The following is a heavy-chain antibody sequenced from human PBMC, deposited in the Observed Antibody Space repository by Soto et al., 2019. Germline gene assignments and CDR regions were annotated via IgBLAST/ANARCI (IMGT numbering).Heavy chain of an antibody. Sequence: ASVKVSCKASGYTFTSYGISWVRQAPGQGLEWMGWISAYNGNTNYAQKLQGRVTMTTDTSTSTAYMELRSLRSDDTAVYYCARDQHRYLWDNYYYCYYGLVVWGQGTPVTVSS. V-gene: IGHV1-18*04. CDR1: GYTFTSYG. J-gene: IGHJ6*02. CDR2: ISAYNGNT. D-gene: IGHD1-1*01. CDR3: ARDQHRYLWDNYYYCYYGLVV.